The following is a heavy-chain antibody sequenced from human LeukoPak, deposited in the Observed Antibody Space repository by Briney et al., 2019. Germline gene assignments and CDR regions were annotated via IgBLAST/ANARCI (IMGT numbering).Heavy chain of an antibody. CDR2: ISYDGSNK. CDR1: GFTFSSYG. V-gene: IGHV3-30*18. J-gene: IGHJ4*02. D-gene: IGHD2-2*01. Sequence: PGGSLRLSCAASGFTFSSYGMHWVRQAPGKGLEWVAVISYDGSNKYYADSVKGRFTISRDNSKNTLYLQMNSLRAEDTAVYYCAKVTGRLVVPAAILRSFDYWGQGTLVTVSS. CDR3: AKVTGRLVVPAAILRSFDY.